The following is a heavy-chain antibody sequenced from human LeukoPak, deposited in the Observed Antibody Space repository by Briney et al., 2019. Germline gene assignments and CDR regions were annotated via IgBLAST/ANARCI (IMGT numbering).Heavy chain of an antibody. CDR1: GVSINSDY. J-gene: IGHJ4*02. D-gene: IGHD2-2*01. CDR3: ARYCSSTSCLLDY. CDR2: IYYSGST. V-gene: IGHV4-39*01. Sequence: SETLSLTCAVSGVSINSDYWGWIRQPPGKGLEWIGSIYYSGSTYYNPSLKSRVTISVDTSKNQFSPKLSSVTAADTAVYYCARYCSSTSCLLDYWGQGTLVTVSS.